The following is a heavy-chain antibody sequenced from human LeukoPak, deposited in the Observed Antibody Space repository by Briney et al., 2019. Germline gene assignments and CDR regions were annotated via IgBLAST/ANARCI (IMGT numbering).Heavy chain of an antibody. CDR2: IKRDGSEE. D-gene: IGHD1-7*01. CDR3: ASTWNYLYFDY. Sequence: PGGSLRLSCAGSGFTFSSYWMGWVRQAPGKGLEWVASIKRDGSEEYYVDSVKGRFTISRDNAKNSVYLQMNSLRAEDTAVYYCASTWNYLYFDYWGQGTLVTVSS. CDR1: GFTFSSYW. V-gene: IGHV3-7*01. J-gene: IGHJ4*02.